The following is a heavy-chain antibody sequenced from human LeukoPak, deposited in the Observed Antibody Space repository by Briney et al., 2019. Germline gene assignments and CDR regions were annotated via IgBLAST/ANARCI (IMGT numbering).Heavy chain of an antibody. CDR1: GGSISSYY. D-gene: IGHD3-22*01. J-gene: IGHJ3*02. Sequence: PSETLSLTCTVSGGSISSYYWSWIRQPPGKGLEWIGYIYYSGSTNYNPSLKSRVTISVDTSKNQFSLKLSSVTAADTAVDYCARLGHYYDSSGYLSAFDIWGQGTMVTVAS. CDR2: IYYSGST. V-gene: IGHV4-59*08. CDR3: ARLGHYYDSSGYLSAFDI.